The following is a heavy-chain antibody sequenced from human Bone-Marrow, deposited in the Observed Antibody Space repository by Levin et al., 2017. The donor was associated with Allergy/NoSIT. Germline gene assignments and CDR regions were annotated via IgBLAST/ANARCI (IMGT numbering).Heavy chain of an antibody. J-gene: IGHJ4*02. D-gene: IGHD1-1*01. CDR1: GFTFSGYW. CDR2: INSDGSWT. V-gene: IGHV3-74*01. Sequence: GESLKISCTTSGFTFSGYWMHWVRQVPGKGLVWVSRINSDGSWTHYADSVKGRFTISRDNAKNTLYLQMRNLRTEDTAIYYCARDLMEGFDSWGRGTLVTVSS. CDR3: ARDLMEGFDS.